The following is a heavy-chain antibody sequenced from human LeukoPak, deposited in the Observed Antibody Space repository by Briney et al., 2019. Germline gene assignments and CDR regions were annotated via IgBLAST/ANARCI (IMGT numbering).Heavy chain of an antibody. Sequence: SETLSLSXAVSGDSINYSRYYWGWIRQAPGKGLEWLGLIYYSGSTSYNPSLKSRVTMSVDTSKNQFSLKLSSVTAADTAVYYCARDRNYYDSSGYSPRDYYYYYMDVWGKGTTVTVSS. CDR3: ARDRNYYDSSGYSPRDYYYYYMDV. V-gene: IGHV4-39*07. D-gene: IGHD3-22*01. CDR2: IYYSGST. CDR1: GDSINYSRYY. J-gene: IGHJ6*03.